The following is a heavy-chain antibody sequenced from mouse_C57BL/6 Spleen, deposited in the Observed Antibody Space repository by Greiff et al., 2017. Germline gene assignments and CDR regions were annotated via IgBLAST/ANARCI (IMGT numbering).Heavy chain of an antibody. Sequence: EVKLMESGEGLVKPGGSLKLSCAASGFTFSSYAMSWVRQTPEKRLEWVAYISSGGDYIYYADTVKGRFTISRDNARNTLYLQMSSLKSEDTAMYYCTRDGGNYVRFAYWGQGTLVTVSA. V-gene: IGHV5-9-1*02. D-gene: IGHD1-1*02. J-gene: IGHJ3*01. CDR3: TRDGGNYVRFAY. CDR2: ISSGGDYI. CDR1: GFTFSSYA.